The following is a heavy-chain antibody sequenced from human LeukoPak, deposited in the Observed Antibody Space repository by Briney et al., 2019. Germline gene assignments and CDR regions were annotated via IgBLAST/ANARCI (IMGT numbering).Heavy chain of an antibody. CDR3: ARGGYRYGYDY. Sequence: GGSLRLSCAAYGFIFSSYGMHWVRQAPGKGLEWVAVISYDESNKYYADSVKGRFTISRDNSKNTLYLQMNTLRAEDTAVYHCARGGYRYGYDYWGQGTLVTVSS. D-gene: IGHD5-18*01. CDR1: GFIFSSYG. V-gene: IGHV3-30*03. CDR2: ISYDESNK. J-gene: IGHJ4*02.